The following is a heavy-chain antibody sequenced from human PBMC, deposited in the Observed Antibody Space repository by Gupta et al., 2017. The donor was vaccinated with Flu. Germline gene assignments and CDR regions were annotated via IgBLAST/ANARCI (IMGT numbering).Heavy chain of an antibody. CDR3: ARDVGSGDYDS. V-gene: IGHV3-7*01. CDR1: GFTRSDYW. J-gene: IGHJ5*01. Sequence: EVQLVESGGGLVPPGGSLRLSCRASGFTRSDYWMSWVRQAPGKGPELVANINRDGSVINYMDFVRGRFTISRDNAKNAVYFQMNSLRVDDTAVYYCARDVGSGDYDSWGQGTLVTVSS. D-gene: IGHD4-17*01. CDR2: INRDGSVI.